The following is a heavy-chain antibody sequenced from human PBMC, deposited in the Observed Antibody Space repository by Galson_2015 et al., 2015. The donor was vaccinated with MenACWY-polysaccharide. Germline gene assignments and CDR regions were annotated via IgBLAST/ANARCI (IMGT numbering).Heavy chain of an antibody. CDR3: ASTKAGTHYFDY. J-gene: IGHJ4*02. V-gene: IGHV1-8*01. CDR2: MNPYSGNT. CDR1: GYTFTSYD. D-gene: IGHD6-19*01. Sequence: SVKVSCKASGYTFTSYDINWVRQAPGRGLEWMGWMNPYSGNTGYAQKFQGRVTMTRNTSISTAYMELSSLTSEDTDVYYCASTKAGTHYFDYWGQGTLVTVSS.